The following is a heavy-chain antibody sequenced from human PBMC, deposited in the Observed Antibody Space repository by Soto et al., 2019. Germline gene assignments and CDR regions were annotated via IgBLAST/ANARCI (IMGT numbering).Heavy chain of an antibody. Sequence: QVQLVESGGGVVQPGRSLRLSCAASGFTFSSYAMHWVRQAPGKGLEWVAVFSYDGSNTYYADSVKGRFTISRDNFKNRRYLQMNSLRAEDTAVYYCARDLGAYSSSGRYYYGMDVWGQGTTVTVSS. D-gene: IGHD6-13*01. J-gene: IGHJ6*02. CDR3: ARDLGAYSSSGRYYYGMDV. CDR1: GFTFSSYA. CDR2: FSYDGSNT. V-gene: IGHV3-30-3*01.